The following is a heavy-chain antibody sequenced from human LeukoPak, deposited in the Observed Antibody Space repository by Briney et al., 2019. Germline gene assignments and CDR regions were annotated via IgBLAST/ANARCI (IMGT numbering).Heavy chain of an antibody. J-gene: IGHJ4*02. CDR1: GFTFSSYA. CDR3: AKARQWELPSFGY. V-gene: IGHV3-23*01. Sequence: GGSLRLSCAASGFTFSSYAMSWVRQAPGKGLEWVSGIGGSGGSTYYADSVKGRFTISRDNSKNTVYLQMSSLRAEDTAVYYCAKARQWELPSFGYWGQGTLVTVS. D-gene: IGHD1-26*01. CDR2: IGGSGGST.